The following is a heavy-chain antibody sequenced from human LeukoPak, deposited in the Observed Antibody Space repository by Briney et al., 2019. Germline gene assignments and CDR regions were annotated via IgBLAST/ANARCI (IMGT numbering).Heavy chain of an antibody. D-gene: IGHD4-17*01. CDR3: AKHYGDYKIDY. V-gene: IGHV3-48*03. CDR2: ISSSGSTI. Sequence: GGSLRLSCAASGFTFSSYEMNWVRQAPGKGLEWVSYISSSGSTIYYADSVKGRFTISRDNSKNTLYLQMNSLRAEDTAVYYCAKHYGDYKIDYWGQGTLVTVSS. CDR1: GFTFSSYE. J-gene: IGHJ4*02.